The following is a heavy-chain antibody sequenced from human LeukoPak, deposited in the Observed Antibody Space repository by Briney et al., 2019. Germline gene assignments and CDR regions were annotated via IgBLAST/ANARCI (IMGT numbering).Heavy chain of an antibody. CDR1: GFTFISNS. Sequence: AGSLRLSCAAFGFTFISNSMNWVRQAPGKGLEWVSSISSSSSYIYYADSVKGRFTISRDNAKNSLYLQMNSLRAEDTAVYYCAKGATVTTLDSYYYGMDVWGQGTTVTVSS. V-gene: IGHV3-21*01. D-gene: IGHD4-17*01. J-gene: IGHJ6*02. CDR2: ISSSSSYI. CDR3: AKGATVTTLDSYYYGMDV.